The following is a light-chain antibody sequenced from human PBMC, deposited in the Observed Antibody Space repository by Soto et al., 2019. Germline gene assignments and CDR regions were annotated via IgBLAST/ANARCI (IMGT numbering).Light chain of an antibody. CDR3: AVWDDSLNGWV. Sequence: QSVLTQPPSASGTPGQRVTISCSGATSNIGSNYVYWYQHLPGTAPKLLIYSNNQRPSGVPDRFSGSKSGTSASLAISGLQSEDEAEYYCAVWDDSLNGWVFGGGTKLTVL. CDR1: TSNIGSNY. V-gene: IGLV1-44*01. J-gene: IGLJ3*02. CDR2: SNN.